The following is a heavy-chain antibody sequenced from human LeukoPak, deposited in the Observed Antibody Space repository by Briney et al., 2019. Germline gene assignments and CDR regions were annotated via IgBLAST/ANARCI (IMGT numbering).Heavy chain of an antibody. J-gene: IGHJ1*01. D-gene: IGHD6-19*01. Sequence: GRSLRLSCATAGFTFSSNAMSCARPARGNGLEWVKSIIGGGASTYRESTVKGPYPISRPNSKDTLYLQMTRLRAEDTAVYSCAKRTGWAVAGTHFQHWGQGTLVTVSS. CDR3: AKRTGWAVAGTHFQH. CDR1: GFTFSSNA. V-gene: IGHV3-23*01. CDR2: IIGGGAST.